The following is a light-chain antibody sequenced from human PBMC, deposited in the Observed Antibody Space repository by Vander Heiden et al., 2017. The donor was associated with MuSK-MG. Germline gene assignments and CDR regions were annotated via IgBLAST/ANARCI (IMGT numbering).Light chain of an antibody. J-gene: IGKJ1*01. Sequence: DIQMTQSPSSLSASVGDRVTITCRASQSISSNLNWYQQKPGKAPKLLIYAASSLQRGVPSRFSGSGSGTDFTLTISRLQPGDFATYDCQQSYSTPRKFGRGTKVEIK. CDR2: AAS. CDR1: QSISSN. V-gene: IGKV1-39*01. CDR3: QQSYSTPRK.